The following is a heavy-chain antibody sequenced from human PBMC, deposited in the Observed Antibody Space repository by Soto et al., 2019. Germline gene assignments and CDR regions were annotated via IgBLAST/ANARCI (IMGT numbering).Heavy chain of an antibody. V-gene: IGHV1-46*03. J-gene: IGHJ6*03. Sequence: QVQLVQSGAEVKKPGASVKVSCKASGYTFTSYYMHWVRQAPGQGLEWMGIINPSGGRTSYAQKFQGRVTMTRDTSTSTVYMELSSLGSEDTAVYYCARDGGGAARSYFYYYYYMDVWGKGTTVTVSS. D-gene: IGHD6-6*01. CDR1: GYTFTSYY. CDR3: ARDGGGAARSYFYYYYYMDV. CDR2: INPSGGRT.